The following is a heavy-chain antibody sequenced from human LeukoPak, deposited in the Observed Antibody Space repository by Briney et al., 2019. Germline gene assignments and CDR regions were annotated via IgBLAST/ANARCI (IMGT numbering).Heavy chain of an antibody. Sequence: PGGSLRLSCAASGFTFSSNTMSWVRQAPGKGLEWVSAISDSGGYTTYYADSVKGRFTISRDNSKNTLYLQMNSLRAEDTAVYYCARAGYSYGYTEMYFDYWGQGTLVTVSS. D-gene: IGHD5-18*01. CDR3: ARAGYSYGYTEMYFDY. CDR2: ISDSGGYTT. V-gene: IGHV3-23*01. CDR1: GFTFSSNT. J-gene: IGHJ4*02.